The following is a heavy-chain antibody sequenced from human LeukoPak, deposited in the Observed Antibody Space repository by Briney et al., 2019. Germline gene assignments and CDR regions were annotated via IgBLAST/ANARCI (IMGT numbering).Heavy chain of an antibody. CDR2: IKQDGSEK. J-gene: IGHJ6*03. CDR3: ASDTYCSGGSCYSGPYYYYMDV. CDR1: GFTFSSYW. D-gene: IGHD2-15*01. V-gene: IGHV3-7*01. Sequence: PGGSLRLSCAASGFTFSSYWMSWVRQAPGKGLEWVANIKQDGSEKYYVDSVKGRFTISRDNAKNSLYLQMNSLRAEDTAVYYCASDTYCSGGSCYSGPYYYYMDVWGKGTTVTVSS.